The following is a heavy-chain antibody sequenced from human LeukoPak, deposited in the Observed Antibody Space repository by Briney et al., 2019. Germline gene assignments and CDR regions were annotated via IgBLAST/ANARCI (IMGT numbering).Heavy chain of an antibody. CDR3: VTDGDRWNDFEY. CDR2: IDKDGNEI. J-gene: IGHJ4*02. V-gene: IGHV3-7*01. D-gene: IGHD1-1*01. CDR1: GLSISNFW. Sequence: GGSLRLSCAASGLSISNFWMHWVRQAPGKGLEWVAIIDKDGNEIKYVDSVKGRFTLSRDNAKNSVYLQMNSLRTEDTALYYCVTDGDRWNDFEYWGQGTLVTVSS.